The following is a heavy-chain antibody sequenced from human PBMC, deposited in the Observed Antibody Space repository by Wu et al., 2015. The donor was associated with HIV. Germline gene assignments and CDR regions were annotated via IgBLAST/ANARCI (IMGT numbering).Heavy chain of an antibody. D-gene: IGHD5-12*01. J-gene: IGHJ6*02. CDR3: AINTDSVATSLYSLGV. CDR2: INPLFGTT. Sequence: QAQLVQSGAEVKKPGASVKVSCKASGDGFTSYAVSWVRQAPGQGLEWMGGINPLFGTTKHTQKFQDRVTFTTDESKTTAYMELSSLRSEDSAVYYCAINTDSVATSLYSLGVWGQGTTVTVSS. V-gene: IGHV1-69*01. CDR1: GDGFTSYA.